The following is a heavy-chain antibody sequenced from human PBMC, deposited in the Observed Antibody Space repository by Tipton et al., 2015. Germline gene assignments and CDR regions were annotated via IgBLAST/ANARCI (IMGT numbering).Heavy chain of an antibody. CDR3: ARSKRPGDYYYYPMDV. J-gene: IGHJ6*02. Sequence: SLRLSCAASGFTFSDYYMDWIRQVPGKGLEWISHINSSGSMVYYTDSVEGRFTISRDNAKNSLNLQMNSLRVEDTAVYYCARSKRPGDYYYYPMDVWGQGTTVIVSS. V-gene: IGHV3-11*01. CDR2: INSSGSMV. D-gene: IGHD1-26*01. CDR1: GFTFSDYY.